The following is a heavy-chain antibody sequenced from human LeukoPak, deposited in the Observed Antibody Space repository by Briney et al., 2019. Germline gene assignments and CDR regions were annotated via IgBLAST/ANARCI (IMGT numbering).Heavy chain of an antibody. V-gene: IGHV3-30*18. CDR1: GFTFSSYG. Sequence: GGSLRLSCAASGFTFSSYGMHWVRQAPGKGLEWVAVISYDGSNKYYADSVKGRFTISRDNSKNTLYLQMNGLRAEDTAVYYCAKDSGGYSGYDPYYFDYWGQGTLVTVSS. CDR2: ISYDGSNK. D-gene: IGHD5-12*01. J-gene: IGHJ4*02. CDR3: AKDSGGYSGYDPYYFDY.